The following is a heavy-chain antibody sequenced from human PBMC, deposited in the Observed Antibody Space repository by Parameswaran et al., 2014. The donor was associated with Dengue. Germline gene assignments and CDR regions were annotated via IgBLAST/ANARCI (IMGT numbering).Heavy chain of an antibody. CDR3: AREWVGATSYFDY. CDR1: AISSA. Sequence: AISSARWIRQPPGKGLEWIGYIYYSGSTKYNTSLKSRVTISIDTSKNQFSLRLSSVTAADTAVYYCAREWVGATSYFDYWARNRGHRLL. D-gene: IGHD1-26*01. CDR2: IYYSGST. J-gene: IGHJ4*01. V-gene: IGHV4-59*01.